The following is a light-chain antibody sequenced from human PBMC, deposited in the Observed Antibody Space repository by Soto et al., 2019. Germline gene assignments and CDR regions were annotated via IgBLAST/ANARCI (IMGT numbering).Light chain of an antibody. V-gene: IGKV3-11*01. CDR3: QQRNNWPLT. CDR2: EAL. CDR1: RSISTY. Sequence: ETVLTQSPATLSLAPGERASRSCRASRSISTYLAWYQQKPGQAPRLLIYEALNRATGIPARFSGSGSGTDFTLTISSLEPEDFAVYYCQQRNNWPLTFGGGTKVDIK. J-gene: IGKJ4*02.